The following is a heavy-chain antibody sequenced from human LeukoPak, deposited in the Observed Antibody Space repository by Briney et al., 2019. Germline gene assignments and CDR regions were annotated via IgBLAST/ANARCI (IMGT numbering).Heavy chain of an antibody. D-gene: IGHD1-26*01. CDR3: ARQSGSYGTDWFDP. V-gene: IGHV4-39*01. Sequence: SETLSLTCTVSGGSISSSSYYWGWIRQPPGKGLEWIGSIYYSGSTYYNPSLKSRVTISVDTSKNQFSLKLSSVTAADTAVYYCARQSGSYGTDWFDPWGQGTLVTVSS. CDR1: GGSISSSSYY. CDR2: IYYSGST. J-gene: IGHJ5*02.